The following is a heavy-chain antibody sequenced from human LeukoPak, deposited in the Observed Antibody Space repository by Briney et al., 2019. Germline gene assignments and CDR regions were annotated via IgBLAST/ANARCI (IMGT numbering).Heavy chain of an antibody. CDR3: ARDRNTGSSYENLFEY. V-gene: IGHV3-53*01. D-gene: IGHD1-26*01. Sequence: GGSLRLSCAASGFTVSSNYMSWVRQAPGKGLEWVSVIYSGESTYYADSVKGRFTISRDNSKNTLYLQMNSLRAEDTAVYYCARDRNTGSSYENLFEYWGQGSLVTVSS. J-gene: IGHJ4*02. CDR1: GFTVSSNY. CDR2: IYSGEST.